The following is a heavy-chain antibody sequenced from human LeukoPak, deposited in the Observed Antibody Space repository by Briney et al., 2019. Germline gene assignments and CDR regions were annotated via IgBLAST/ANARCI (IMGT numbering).Heavy chain of an antibody. D-gene: IGHD3-10*01. V-gene: IGHV1-18*01. Sequence: XAXXXGLEXMXWISDYNGNTTYAQKLQGRVTMTTDTSTSTAYMELRSLRSDDTATYYCARANVVRGVTLYYFDYWGQGTLVTVSS. CDR2: ISDYNGNT. CDR3: ARANVVRGVTLYYFDY. J-gene: IGHJ4*02.